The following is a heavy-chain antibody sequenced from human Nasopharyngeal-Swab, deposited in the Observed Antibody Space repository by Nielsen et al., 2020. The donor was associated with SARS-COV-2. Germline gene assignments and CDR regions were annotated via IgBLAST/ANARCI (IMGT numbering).Heavy chain of an antibody. Sequence: SETLSLTCTVSGGSISSYYWSWIRQPPGKGLEWIGYIYYSGSTNYNPSLKSRVTISVDTSKNQFSLKLSSVTAADTAVYYCARVAPLSTMVRGVHYGMDVWGQGTLVTVSS. V-gene: IGHV4-59*01. D-gene: IGHD3-10*01. CDR2: IYYSGST. CDR3: ARVAPLSTMVRGVHYGMDV. CDR1: GGSISSYY. J-gene: IGHJ6*02.